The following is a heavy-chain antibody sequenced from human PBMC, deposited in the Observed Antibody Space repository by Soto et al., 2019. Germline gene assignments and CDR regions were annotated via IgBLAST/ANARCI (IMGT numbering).Heavy chain of an antibody. J-gene: IGHJ3*02. Sequence: PGGSLRLSCAASVTLNTYWMHWVRQAPGKGLVWVSQINGDGGRTNYADSVKGRFTISRDNSKNTLYLQMNSLRAEDTAVYYCARDRGYGGNPVDAFDIWGQGTMVTVSS. D-gene: IGHD2-15*01. CDR3: ARDRGYGGNPVDAFDI. CDR1: VTLNTYW. CDR2: INGDGGRT. V-gene: IGHV3-74*01.